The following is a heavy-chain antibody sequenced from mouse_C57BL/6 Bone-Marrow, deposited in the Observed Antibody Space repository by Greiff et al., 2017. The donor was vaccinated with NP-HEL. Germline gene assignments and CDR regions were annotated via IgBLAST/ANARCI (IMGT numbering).Heavy chain of an antibody. J-gene: IGHJ2*01. Sequence: QVQLQQSGAELARPGASVKLSCKASGYTFTSYGISWVKQRTGQGLEWIGEIYPRSGNTYYNEKFKGKATLTADKSSSTAYMELRSLTSEDSAVYFCARRGYITTVVATMDYCDYWGQGTTLTVSS. D-gene: IGHD1-1*01. CDR3: ARRGYITTVVATMDYCDY. CDR2: IYPRSGNT. V-gene: IGHV1-81*01. CDR1: GYTFTSYG.